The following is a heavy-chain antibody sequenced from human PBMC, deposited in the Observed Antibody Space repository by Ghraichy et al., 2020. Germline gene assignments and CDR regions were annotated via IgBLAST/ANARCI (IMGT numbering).Heavy chain of an antibody. Sequence: GGSLRLSCAASGFTFSSYSMNWVRQAPGKGLEWVSYISSSSSTIYYADSVKGRFTISRDNAKNSLYLQMNSLRAEDTAVYYCARQSRARAFDIWGQGTMVTVSS. CDR2: ISSSSSTI. CDR1: GFTFSSYS. J-gene: IGHJ3*02. V-gene: IGHV3-48*01. CDR3: ARQSRARAFDI.